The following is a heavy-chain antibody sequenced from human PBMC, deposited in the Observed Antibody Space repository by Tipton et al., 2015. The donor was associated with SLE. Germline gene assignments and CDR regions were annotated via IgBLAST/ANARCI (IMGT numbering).Heavy chain of an antibody. J-gene: IGHJ4*02. Sequence: TLSLTCTVSGGSISTHYWSWIRQPPGKGLEWIGYIYNSGSTKYNPSLKSRVTMSVDTSKNQFSLKLSSVTAADTALYYCARDSPMVQGVADYWGQGTLVTVSS. V-gene: IGHV4-59*11. CDR3: ARDSPMVQGVADY. CDR2: IYNSGST. CDR1: GGSISTHY. D-gene: IGHD3-10*01.